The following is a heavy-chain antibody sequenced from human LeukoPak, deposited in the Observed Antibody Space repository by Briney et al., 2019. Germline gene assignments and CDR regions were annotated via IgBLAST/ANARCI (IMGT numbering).Heavy chain of an antibody. Sequence: SETLSLTCTVAGGSISSYYWSWIRQAPGKGLEWIGYIYYSGSTNYNPSLKSRVTISVDTSKNQFSLKLSSVTAADTAVYYCARAASFNWNRPFDYWGQGTLVTVSS. CDR3: ARAASFNWNRPFDY. CDR1: GGSISSYY. J-gene: IGHJ4*02. V-gene: IGHV4-59*01. CDR2: IYYSGST. D-gene: IGHD1-20*01.